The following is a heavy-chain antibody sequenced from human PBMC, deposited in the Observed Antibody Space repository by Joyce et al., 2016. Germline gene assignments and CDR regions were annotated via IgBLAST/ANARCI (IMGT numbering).Heavy chain of an antibody. CDR1: VFPFSSHA. CDR3: ARGVRVAATALPLFDY. D-gene: IGHD1-26*01. V-gene: IGHV3-30-3*01. CDR2: ISYDGSIK. J-gene: IGHJ4*02. Sequence: QVQLVESGGAVIQPGRSLRLSCAATVFPFSSHAMHCVRQAPGKGLEWVAVISYDGSIKNSADSVKGRFTISRDNSKNTFFLQINRLRVEDTALYYCARGVRVAATALPLFDYWGQGTLVTVSS.